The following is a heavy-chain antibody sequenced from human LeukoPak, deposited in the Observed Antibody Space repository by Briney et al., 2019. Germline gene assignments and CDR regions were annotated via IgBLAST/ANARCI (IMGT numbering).Heavy chain of an antibody. CDR1: GESFSGYS. CDR3: ARHGWHAWYFDL. D-gene: IGHD6-19*01. V-gene: IGHV4-34*01. CDR2: TNQRRNT. Sequence: SETLSLTCVVYGESFSGYSWSWIRQPPGKGLEWIGETNQRRNTNYNPSLKSRVTISIDTSKNQFSLKLSSVTAADTAVYYCARHGWHAWYFDLWGRGTLVTVSS. J-gene: IGHJ2*01.